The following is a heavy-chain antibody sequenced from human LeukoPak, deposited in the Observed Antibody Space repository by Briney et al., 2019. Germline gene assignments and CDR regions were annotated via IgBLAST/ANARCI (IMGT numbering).Heavy chain of an antibody. Sequence: TGGSLRLSCAASGFTFSSHSMNWVRQAPGKGLEWVSVIYSGGSTYYADSVKGRFTTARGKSTNTLYLQKNSLRAEDTAVYYCAKEEYYCAGSYSDYWGQGTLVTVSS. CDR2: IYSGGST. V-gene: IGHV3-53*01. D-gene: IGHD3-10*01. CDR3: AKEEYYCAGSYSDY. J-gene: IGHJ4*02. CDR1: GFTFSSHS.